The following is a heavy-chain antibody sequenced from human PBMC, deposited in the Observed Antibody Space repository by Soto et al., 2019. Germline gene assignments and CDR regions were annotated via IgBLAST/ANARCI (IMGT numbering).Heavy chain of an antibody. CDR2: IYYSGRT. J-gene: IGHJ6*03. Sequence: SETLSLTCTVSGGSISSGGYYWSWIRQHPGKGLEWIGYIYYSGRTNYNPSLESRLTISVDTSKNQFSLNLSSVTAADTAVYYCARLTSRQIPNNYYWYIHVWGKGSTVXVSS. CDR3: ARLTSRQIPNNYYWYIHV. CDR1: GGSISSGGYY. V-gene: IGHV4-31*02. D-gene: IGHD2-21*01.